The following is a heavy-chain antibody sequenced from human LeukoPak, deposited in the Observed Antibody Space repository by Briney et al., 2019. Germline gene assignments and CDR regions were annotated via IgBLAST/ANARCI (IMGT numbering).Heavy chain of an antibody. Sequence: PSETLSLTCTVSGGSISSGSYYWSWIRQPAGKGLEWIGRIYTSGSTNYNPSLKSRVTISVDTSKNQFSLKLSSVTAADTAVYYCARGLRVAAAPLRFDPWGQGTLVTVSS. V-gene: IGHV4-61*02. J-gene: IGHJ5*02. D-gene: IGHD6-13*01. CDR2: IYTSGST. CDR1: GGSISSGSYY. CDR3: ARGLRVAAAPLRFDP.